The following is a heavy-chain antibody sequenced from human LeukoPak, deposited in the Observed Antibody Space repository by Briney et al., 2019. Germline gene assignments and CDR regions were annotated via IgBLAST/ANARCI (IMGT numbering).Heavy chain of an antibody. J-gene: IGHJ3*02. CDR2: FDTSDSYT. V-gene: IGHV5-10-1*01. CDR1: GYRFVSYW. D-gene: IGHD3-9*01. CDR3: VSYDILTGYYIDAFDI. Sequence: GESLKIPCKRFGYRFVSYWISWVGQMPGRGLDWLGRFDTSDSYTNSSPSCQGHVTLSADKTISTAYLQWSSLKASDTAMYYCVSYDILTGYYIDAFDIWGQGTMVTVSP.